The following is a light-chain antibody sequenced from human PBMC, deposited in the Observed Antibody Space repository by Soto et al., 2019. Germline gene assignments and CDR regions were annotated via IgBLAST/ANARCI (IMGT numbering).Light chain of an antibody. Sequence: IVLTQSPASLSLSPGERATLSCRASQDITTYLAWYQQKPGQAPRLFIYDTFNRATGVPARFSGSRSGPEFTLTINSLQSEDFAIYYCQPYNNWPLTFGGGTKVESK. CDR2: DTF. J-gene: IGKJ4*01. V-gene: IGKV3-11*01. CDR1: QDITTY. CDR3: QPYNNWPLT.